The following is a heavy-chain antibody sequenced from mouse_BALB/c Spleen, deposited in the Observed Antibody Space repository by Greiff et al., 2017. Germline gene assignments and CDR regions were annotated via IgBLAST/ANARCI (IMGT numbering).Heavy chain of an antibody. CDR2: ISNGGGST. V-gene: IGHV5-12-2*01. CDR3: AKSPRQLGLRPAMDY. CDR1: GFTFSSYT. D-gene: IGHD3-2*01. Sequence: EVQRVESGGGLVQPGGSLKLSCAASGFTFSSYTMSWVRQTPEKRLEWVAYISNGGGSTYYPDTVKGRFTISRDNAKNTLYLQMSSLKSEDTAMYYCAKSPRQLGLRPAMDYWGQGTSVTVSS. J-gene: IGHJ4*01.